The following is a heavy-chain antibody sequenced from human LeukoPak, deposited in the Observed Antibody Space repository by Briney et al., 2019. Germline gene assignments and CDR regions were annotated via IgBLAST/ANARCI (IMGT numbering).Heavy chain of an antibody. CDR3: ARVEGGIVVAGDAFDI. D-gene: IGHD6-19*01. J-gene: IGHJ3*02. V-gene: IGHV1-8*01. CDR2: MNPNSGNT. Sequence: ASVKVSCKASGYTFTSYDINWVRQATGQGLEWMGWMNPNSGNTGYAQKFQGRVTMTRNTSISTAYMELSSLRSEDTAVYYCARVEGGIVVAGDAFDIWGQGTMVTVSS. CDR1: GYTFTSYD.